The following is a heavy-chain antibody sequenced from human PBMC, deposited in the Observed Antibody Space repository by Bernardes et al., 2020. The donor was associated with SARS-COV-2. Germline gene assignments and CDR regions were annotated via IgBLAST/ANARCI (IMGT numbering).Heavy chain of an antibody. CDR3: ATSSPIGSPNWFDP. CDR2: IKQDGSEK. Sequence: GGSLRLSCAASGFTFSSYCMSWVRQAPGKGLEWVANIKQDGSEKYYVDSVKGRFTISRDNAKNSLYLQMNSLRAEDTAVYYCATSSPIGSPNWFDPWGQGTLVTVSS. CDR1: GFTFSSYC. J-gene: IGHJ5*02. D-gene: IGHD1-26*01. V-gene: IGHV3-7*03.